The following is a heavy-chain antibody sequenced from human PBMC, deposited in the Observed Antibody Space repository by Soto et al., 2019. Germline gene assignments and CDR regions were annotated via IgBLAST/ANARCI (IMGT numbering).Heavy chain of an antibody. D-gene: IGHD4-4*01. J-gene: IGHJ5*02. CDR1: GFTFSTYG. V-gene: IGHV3-30*18. CDR3: AKDLDYIYRA. CDR2: ISYGGDNK. Sequence: QVQLVESGVGVVQPGTSLRLSCATSGFTFSTYGMHWVRQTPGKGLEWVAVISYGGDNKYYADSVKGRFTISRDNSKDTLFVQMNSLTPEDTAMYYCAKDLDYIYRAWGQGTLVTVSS.